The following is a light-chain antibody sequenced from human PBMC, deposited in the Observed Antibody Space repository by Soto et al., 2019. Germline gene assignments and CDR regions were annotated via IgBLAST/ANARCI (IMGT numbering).Light chain of an antibody. CDR3: SSYTSNSTYV. CDR2: EVS. J-gene: IGLJ1*01. V-gene: IGLV2-18*02. Sequence: QSALTQPPSVSGSPGQSVTISCTGTSSDLGSYNRVSWYQQPPGTAPKLMIYEVSNRPSGVPDRFSGSKSGTTASLTISGHQAEDEADYYCSSYTSNSTYVFGIGTKVTVL. CDR1: SSDLGSYNR.